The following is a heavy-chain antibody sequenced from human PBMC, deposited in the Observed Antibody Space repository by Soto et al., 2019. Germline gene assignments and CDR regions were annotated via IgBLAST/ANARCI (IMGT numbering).Heavy chain of an antibody. CDR3: ARDLDNLLDIVATINFDY. J-gene: IGHJ4*02. V-gene: IGHV1-18*01. CDR2: ISAYNGNT. D-gene: IGHD5-12*01. CDR1: GYTFTSYG. Sequence: QVQLVQSGAEVKKPGASVKVSCKASGYTFTSYGISWVRQAPGQGLEWMGWISAYNGNTNYAQKLQGRVTMTTDTSTSTAYMELRSLRSDYTAVYYCARDLDNLLDIVATINFDYWGQGTLVTVSS.